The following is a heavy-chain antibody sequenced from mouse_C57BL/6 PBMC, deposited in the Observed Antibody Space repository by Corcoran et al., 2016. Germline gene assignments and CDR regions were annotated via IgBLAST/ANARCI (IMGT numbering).Heavy chain of an antibody. Sequence: QIQLVQSGPELKKPGETVKISCKASGYTFTTYGMSWVKQAPGKGLKWMGWINTYSGVPTYADDFKGRFAFSLETSASTAYLQINNLKNEDTATYFCARPSHYYGSSPAWFAYWGQGTLVTVSA. V-gene: IGHV9-3*01. CDR2: INTYSGVP. J-gene: IGHJ3*01. CDR3: ARPSHYYGSSPAWFAY. D-gene: IGHD1-1*01. CDR1: GYTFTTYG.